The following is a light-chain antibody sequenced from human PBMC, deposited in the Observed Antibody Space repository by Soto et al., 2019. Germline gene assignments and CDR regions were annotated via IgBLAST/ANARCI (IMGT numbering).Light chain of an antibody. CDR3: QQVYSTPGT. Sequence: DIQMTQSPSSLSASVGERVTITCRASQSIDTYLNWYQLKPGKAPNLLIYAATRLHTGVPSRFSGSGSGTGFTLSISNLQPEDLATYYCQQVYSTPGTFGQGTKV. J-gene: IGKJ1*01. V-gene: IGKV1-39*01. CDR1: QSIDTY. CDR2: AAT.